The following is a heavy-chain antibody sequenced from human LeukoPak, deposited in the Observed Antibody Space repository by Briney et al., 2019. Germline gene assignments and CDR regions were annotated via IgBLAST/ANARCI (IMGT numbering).Heavy chain of an antibody. V-gene: IGHV6-1*01. Sequence: SQTLSLTCAISGDSVSSNSAAWNWIRQSPSRGPEWLGRTYYRSKWYNDYAVSVKSRITINPDTSKNQFSLKLSSVTAADTAVYYCARVLPNYFDYWGQGTLVTVSS. J-gene: IGHJ4*02. CDR1: GDSVSSNSAA. CDR3: ARVLPNYFDY. CDR2: TYYRSKWYN.